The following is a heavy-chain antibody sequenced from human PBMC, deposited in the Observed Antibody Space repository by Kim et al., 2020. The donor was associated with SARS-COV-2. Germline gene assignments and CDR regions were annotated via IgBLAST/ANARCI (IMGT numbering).Heavy chain of an antibody. V-gene: IGHV3-64*01. J-gene: IGHJ6*02. D-gene: IGHD1-26*01. CDR3: ARVLGKRYYYGMDV. Sequence: ANAVKGRFTISRDNSKNTLYLQMGSLGAEDMAVYYCARVLGKRYYYGMDVWGQGTTVTVSS.